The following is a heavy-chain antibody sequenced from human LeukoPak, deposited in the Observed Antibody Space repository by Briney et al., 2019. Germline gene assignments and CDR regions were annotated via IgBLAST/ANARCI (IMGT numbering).Heavy chain of an antibody. D-gene: IGHD6-19*01. V-gene: IGHV3-53*01. CDR1: GFTVSSNY. CDR2: IYSGGST. J-gene: IGHJ4*02. CDR3: AREGAVAGFDY. Sequence: GGSLRLSCAASGFTVSSNYMSWVRQAPGKGLEWVSGIYSGGSTYYADSVKGRFSISRDNSKNTLYLQMNSLRAEDTAVYYCAREGAVAGFDYWGQGTLVTVSS.